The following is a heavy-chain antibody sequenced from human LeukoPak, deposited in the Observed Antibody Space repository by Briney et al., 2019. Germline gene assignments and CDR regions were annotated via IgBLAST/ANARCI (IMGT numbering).Heavy chain of an antibody. V-gene: IGHV3-74*01. J-gene: IGHJ4*02. CDR1: GFTFSSYW. Sequence: GSPRDSRAASGFTFSSYWKHWVRQAPGKGLVWVSRISSDGSSTNYADSVKGRFTISRDNAKNTLYLQMNSLRAEDTAVYYCARPIFDSSGYYFSDWGQATL. D-gene: IGHD3-22*01. CDR3: ARPIFDSSGYYFSD. CDR2: ISSDGSST.